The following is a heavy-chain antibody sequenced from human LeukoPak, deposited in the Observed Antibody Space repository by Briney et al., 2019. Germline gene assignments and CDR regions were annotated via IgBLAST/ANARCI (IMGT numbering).Heavy chain of an antibody. Sequence: ASVKVSCKASGGTFSSYAISWVRQAPGQGLEWMGRIIPILGIANYAQKFQGRVTITADKSTSTAYMELSSLRSEDTAVYYCARESEGYYYESSGYRAHGAFDIWGQGTMVTVSS. J-gene: IGHJ3*02. CDR2: IIPILGIA. D-gene: IGHD3-22*01. CDR1: GGTFSSYA. V-gene: IGHV1-69*04. CDR3: ARESEGYYYESSGYRAHGAFDI.